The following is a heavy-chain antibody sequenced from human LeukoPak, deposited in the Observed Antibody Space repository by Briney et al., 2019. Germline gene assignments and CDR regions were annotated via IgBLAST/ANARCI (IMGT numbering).Heavy chain of an antibody. Sequence: GTCLRLSCAASVFTFRSHCMHWVRQAPGKGLEWVAFIWYDGSNKYYTDSVKGRFTISRDNSKNTLYLQMNSLRAEDTAVYYCAGDRATSYFDYWGQGALVTISS. D-gene: IGHD1-26*01. CDR3: AGDRATSYFDY. J-gene: IGHJ4*02. CDR1: VFTFRSHC. CDR2: IWYDGSNK. V-gene: IGHV3-33*01.